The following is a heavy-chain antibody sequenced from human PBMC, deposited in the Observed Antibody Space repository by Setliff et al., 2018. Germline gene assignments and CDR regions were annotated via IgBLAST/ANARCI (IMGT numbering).Heavy chain of an antibody. J-gene: IGHJ6*02. CDR3: ARDASFGFDV. Sequence: PSETLSLTCSVSGDSINHFFWTWVRLSPGKGLEWIGYIYYSGGATYNPSLRGRASIAIGASKAHFSLDLRTVTTADTAVYYCARDASFGFDVWGPGITVNRLL. CDR2: IYYSGGA. D-gene: IGHD2-2*01. CDR1: GDSINHFF. V-gene: IGHV4-59*01.